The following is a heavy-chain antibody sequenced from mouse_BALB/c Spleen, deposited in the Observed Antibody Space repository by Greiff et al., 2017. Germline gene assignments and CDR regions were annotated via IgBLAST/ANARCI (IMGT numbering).Heavy chain of an antibody. Sequence: EVKLMESGGGLVKPGGSLKLSCAASGFTFSSYYMSWVRQTPEKRLELVAAINSNGGSTYYPDTVKGRFTISRDNAKNTLYLQMSSLKSEDTALYYCARQGDITFYAMDYWGQGTSVTVSS. CDR1: GFTFSSYY. CDR2: INSNGGST. J-gene: IGHJ4*01. D-gene: IGHD1-1*01. V-gene: IGHV5-6-2*01. CDR3: ARQGDITFYAMDY.